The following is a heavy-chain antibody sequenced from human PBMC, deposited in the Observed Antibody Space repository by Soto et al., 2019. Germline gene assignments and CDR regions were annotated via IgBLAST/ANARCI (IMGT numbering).Heavy chain of an antibody. V-gene: IGHV3-30*03. CDR3: ERSLSGAAILNWYFDL. Sequence: QVQLVESGGGVVQPGRSLRLSCAASGFTFSSYGMHWVRQAPGKGLEWVAVISYDGSNKYYADSVKGRFTISRDNSKNTLYLHMNRLRAEDTAVYYCERSLSGAAILNWYFDLWGRGTLVTVSS. D-gene: IGHD2-2*01. J-gene: IGHJ2*01. CDR1: GFTFSSYG. CDR2: ISYDGSNK.